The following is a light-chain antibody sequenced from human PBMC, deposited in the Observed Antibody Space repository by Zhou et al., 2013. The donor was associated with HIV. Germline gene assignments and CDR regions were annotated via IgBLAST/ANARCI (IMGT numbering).Light chain of an antibody. CDR2: KAS. Sequence: DIQMTQSPSTLSASVGDRVTITCRASQSISFWLAWYQQKPEKVPKLLIYKASSLESGVPSRFSGSGSGTEFTLTISSLQPDDFATYYCQQYNDHSTFGQGTKVEI. V-gene: IGKV1-5*03. CDR1: QSISFW. CDR3: QQYNDHST. J-gene: IGKJ1*01.